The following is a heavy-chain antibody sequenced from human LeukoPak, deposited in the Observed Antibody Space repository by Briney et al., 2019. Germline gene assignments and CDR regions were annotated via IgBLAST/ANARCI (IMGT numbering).Heavy chain of an antibody. CDR3: ARGQDGFKTGY. CDR2: IHPSGIT. Sequence: PSQTLSLTCTVSGGSLTIGHYYWTWIRQHPGKGLEWIGYIHPSGITDYNPSLQSRVTMSLDTSQNQFSLKLTSVTAADTAIYYCARGQDGFKTGYWGQGTLVTVSP. V-gene: IGHV4-31*03. D-gene: IGHD5-24*01. J-gene: IGHJ4*02. CDR1: GGSLTIGHYY.